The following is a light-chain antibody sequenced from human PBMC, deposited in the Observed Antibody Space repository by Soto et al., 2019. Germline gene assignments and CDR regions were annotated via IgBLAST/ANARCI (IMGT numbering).Light chain of an antibody. V-gene: IGKV1-39*01. J-gene: IGKJ4*01. CDR2: AAS. CDR3: QQSYNTPAP. Sequence: DIQMTQSPSSLSASVGDRVTITCRASQTINSYLNWYQQRVGEAPKLLIYAASSLENGVPPRFTGSESGTDFTLTISSLQPDDSATYYCQQSYNTPAPFGGGTKVEFK. CDR1: QTINSY.